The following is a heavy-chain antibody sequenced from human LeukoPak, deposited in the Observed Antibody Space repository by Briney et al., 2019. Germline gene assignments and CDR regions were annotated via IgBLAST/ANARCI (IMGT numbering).Heavy chain of an antibody. V-gene: IGHV3-11*04. D-gene: IGHD2-2*01. J-gene: IGHJ5*02. CDR1: GFTFGDYY. CDR3: ARHEILGYQLAQNWFDP. Sequence: GGSLRLSCAASGFTFGDYYMSWIRQAPGKGLEWVSYISSSGSTIYYADSVKGRFTISRDNAKNSLYLQMNSLRAEDTAVYYCARHEILGYQLAQNWFDPWGQGTLVTVSS. CDR2: ISSSGSTI.